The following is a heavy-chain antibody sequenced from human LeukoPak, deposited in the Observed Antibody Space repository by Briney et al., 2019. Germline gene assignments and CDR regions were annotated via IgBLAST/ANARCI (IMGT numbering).Heavy chain of an antibody. J-gene: IGHJ6*02. CDR2: INAGNGNT. V-gene: IGHV1-3*01. CDR1: GYTFTSYA. D-gene: IGHD3-3*01. Sequence: ASVKVSCTASGYTFTSYAMHWVRQAPGQRLEWMGWINAGNGNTKYSQKFQGRVTITRDTSASTAYMELSSLRSEDTAVYYCARHTYYDFWSGYSASASYGMDVWGQGTTVTVSS. CDR3: ARHTYYDFWSGYSASASYGMDV.